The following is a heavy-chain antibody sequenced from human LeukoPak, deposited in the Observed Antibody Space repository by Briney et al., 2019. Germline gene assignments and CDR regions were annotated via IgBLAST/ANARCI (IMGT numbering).Heavy chain of an antibody. D-gene: IGHD2-15*01. V-gene: IGHV1-18*01. J-gene: IGHJ4*02. Sequence: GASVKVSCKASGYTFTNYGISWVRQAPGQGLEWMGWISAYNGNTNYAQKLQGRVTLTTDTSTSTAYMELTSLRSDDTAVYYCARVPRYCSGGSCFLFDYWGQGSLVTVSS. CDR2: ISAYNGNT. CDR1: GYTFTNYG. CDR3: ARVPRYCSGGSCFLFDY.